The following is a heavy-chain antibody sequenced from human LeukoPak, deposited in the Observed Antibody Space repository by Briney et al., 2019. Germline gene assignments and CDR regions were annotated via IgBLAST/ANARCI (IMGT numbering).Heavy chain of an antibody. CDR2: LSYDGSNK. J-gene: IGHJ4*02. V-gene: IGHV3-33*01. CDR1: GFTFSGYG. Sequence: GGSLRLSCAASGFTFSGYGIQWVRQAPGKGLEWVAFLSYDGSNKFYADSVKGRFTISRDNSENTLHLQMNSLKDEDTAVYYCARGLYKNGWYYFDYWGQGTLVTVSS. CDR3: ARGLYKNGWYYFDY. D-gene: IGHD6-19*01.